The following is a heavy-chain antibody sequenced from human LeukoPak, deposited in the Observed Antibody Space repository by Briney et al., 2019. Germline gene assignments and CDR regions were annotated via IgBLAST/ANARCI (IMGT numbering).Heavy chain of an antibody. CDR2: ISYDGSNK. CDR3: LRGATFIVGATTSPVAFDI. CDR1: GFTFSSYG. J-gene: IGHJ3*02. Sequence: GGSLRLSCAASGFTFSSYGMHWVRQAPGKGLEWVAVISYDGSNKYYADSVKGRFTISRDNSKNTLYLQMNSLRAEDTAVYYCLRGATFIVGATTSPVAFDIWGQGTVVTVSS. V-gene: IGHV3-30*03. D-gene: IGHD1-26*01.